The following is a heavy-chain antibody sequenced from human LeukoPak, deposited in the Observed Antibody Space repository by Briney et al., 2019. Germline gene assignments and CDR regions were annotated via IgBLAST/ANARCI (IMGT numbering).Heavy chain of an antibody. CDR2: ISSSGSYI. V-gene: IGHV3-21*01. CDR1: GFIFSSYS. CDR3: ARSAYCGGDCYSGLDYYMDV. D-gene: IGHD2-21*01. J-gene: IGHJ6*03. Sequence: TGGSLRLSCAASGFIFSSYSMNWVRQAPGKGLEWVSSISSSGSYIYYADSVKGRFTISRDNAKNSLYLQMNSLRAEDTAVYYCARSAYCGGDCYSGLDYYMDVWGKGTTVTVSS.